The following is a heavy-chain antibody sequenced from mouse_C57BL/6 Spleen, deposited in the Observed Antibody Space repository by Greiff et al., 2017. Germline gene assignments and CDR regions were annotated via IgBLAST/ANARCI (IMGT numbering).Heavy chain of an antibody. J-gene: IGHJ1*03. Sequence: VQLQQPGAELVKPGASVKLSCKASGYTFTSYWMHWVKQRPGRGLEWIGRIDPNSGGTKYNEKFKSKATLTVDKPSSTAYMQLSSLASKDSTVYYCARSGITTVVATRAWYFDVWGTGTTVTVSS. V-gene: IGHV1-72*01. CDR2: IDPNSGGT. CDR3: ARSGITTVVATRAWYFDV. CDR1: GYTFTSYW. D-gene: IGHD1-1*01.